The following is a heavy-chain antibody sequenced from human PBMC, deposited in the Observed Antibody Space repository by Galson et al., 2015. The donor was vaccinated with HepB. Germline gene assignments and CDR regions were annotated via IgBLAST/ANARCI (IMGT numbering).Heavy chain of an antibody. V-gene: IGHV1-2*06. Sequence: SVKVSCKASGYTFTGYYMHWVRQAPGRGLEWMGRINPNSGGTNYAQKFQGRVTMTRDTSISTAYMELSRLRSDDTAVYYCARGRYGGNSGFEDYWGQGTLVTVSS. CDR3: ARGRYGGNSGFEDY. CDR2: INPNSGGT. J-gene: IGHJ4*02. D-gene: IGHD4-23*01. CDR1: GYTFTGYY.